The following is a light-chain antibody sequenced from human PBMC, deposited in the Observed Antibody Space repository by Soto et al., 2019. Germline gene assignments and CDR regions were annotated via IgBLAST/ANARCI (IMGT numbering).Light chain of an antibody. CDR1: SSDVGSYNL. J-gene: IGLJ2*01. V-gene: IGLV2-23*01. CDR3: CSYAGSSIPVV. CDR2: EGS. Sequence: QSALTQPASVSGSPGQSITISCTGTSSDVGSYNLVSWYQQQPGKAPKLMIYEGSKRPSGVSNRFSGSKSGNTASLTISGLQAEDEADYYCCSYAGSSIPVVFGGGTKLTVL.